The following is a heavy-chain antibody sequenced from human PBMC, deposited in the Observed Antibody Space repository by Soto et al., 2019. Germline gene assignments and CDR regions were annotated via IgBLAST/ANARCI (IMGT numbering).Heavy chain of an antibody. D-gene: IGHD3-10*01. CDR2: ISPNSTTI. V-gene: IGHV3-48*03. J-gene: IGHJ6*02. CDR3: ARAAGTLVRGVYGMDV. Sequence: GGSLRLSCAASGFTFSSYEMNWVRQAPGKGLEWISYISPNSTTIYYSDSVKGRFTISRDNAKSSLNLQMNSLRAEDTAVYYCARAAGTLVRGVYGMDVWGQGTTVTV. CDR1: GFTFSSYE.